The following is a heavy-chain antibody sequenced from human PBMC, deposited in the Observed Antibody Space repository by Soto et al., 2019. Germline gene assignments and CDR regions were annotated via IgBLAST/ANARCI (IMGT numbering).Heavy chain of an antibody. CDR3: ALRSMAVVPEY. CDR1: GDSISSYY. CDR2: LYYGRSA. D-gene: IGHD3-22*01. J-gene: IGHJ4*02. V-gene: IGHV4-59*01. Sequence: QVQLQESGPGLVKPSETLSLTCAVSGDSISSYYCMWIRQPPGKGLESIGYLYYGRSANYNPSLKSLVTLSVYTSTNQCSLTLSSMTAADTAVYYCALRSMAVVPEYWGQETLVTFSS.